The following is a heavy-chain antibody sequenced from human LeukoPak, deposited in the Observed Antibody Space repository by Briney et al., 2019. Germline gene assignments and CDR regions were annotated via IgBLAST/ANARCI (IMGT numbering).Heavy chain of an antibody. CDR3: AKDAPVNIVVVPAANS. D-gene: IGHD2-2*01. Sequence: ASVKVSCKAFGYNLAAYYMHWVRLAPGQGFEWMGIINHNGGTTEYAQKFQGRLTITNDYMELRSLKSEDTAVYYCAKDAPVNIVVVPAANSWGQGTLVTVSS. J-gene: IGHJ4*02. CDR1: GYNLAAYY. V-gene: IGHV1-46*01. CDR2: INHNGGTT.